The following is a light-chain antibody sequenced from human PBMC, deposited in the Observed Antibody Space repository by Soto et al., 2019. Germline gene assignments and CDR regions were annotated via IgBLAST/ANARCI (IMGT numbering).Light chain of an antibody. CDR3: SSYTGSNTPVV. CDR2: DVS. J-gene: IGLJ2*01. CDR1: SSDVGGYNY. V-gene: IGLV2-14*01. Sequence: QSALTQPASVSGSPGQSITISCTGTSSDVGGYNYVSWYQQHPGKAPNLIIFDVSNRPSGVSNRFSDSKSGNSASLTISELQAEDEADYYCSSYTGSNTPVVFGGGTK.